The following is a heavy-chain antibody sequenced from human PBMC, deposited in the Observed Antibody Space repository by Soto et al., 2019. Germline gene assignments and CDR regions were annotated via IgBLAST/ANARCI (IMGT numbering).Heavy chain of an antibody. Sequence: PGGSLRLSCAASGFTFSSYSMNWVRQAPGKGLEWVSYISSSSSTIYYADSVKGRFTISRDNAKNSLYLQMNSLRDEDTAVYYCARSESFTIFGVVITYGMDVWGQGTTVTVSS. J-gene: IGHJ6*02. CDR1: GFTFSSYS. V-gene: IGHV3-48*02. CDR3: ARSESFTIFGVVITYGMDV. CDR2: ISSSSSTI. D-gene: IGHD3-3*01.